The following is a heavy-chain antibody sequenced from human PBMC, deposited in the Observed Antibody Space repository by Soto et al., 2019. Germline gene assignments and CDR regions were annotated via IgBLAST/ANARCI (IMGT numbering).Heavy chain of an antibody. CDR1: GGTFSSYA. CDR3: GLDLGGGTYYYYGMDV. Sequence: QVQLVQSGAEVKKPGSSVKVSCKASGGTFSSYAISWVRQAPGQGLEWMGGIIPIFGTANYAQKFQGRVTITADESTSTGYMELGSLGSEDTAVYFCGLDLGGGTYYYYGMDVWGQGTTVTVSS. J-gene: IGHJ6*02. V-gene: IGHV1-69*01. CDR2: IIPIFGTA. D-gene: IGHD3-16*01.